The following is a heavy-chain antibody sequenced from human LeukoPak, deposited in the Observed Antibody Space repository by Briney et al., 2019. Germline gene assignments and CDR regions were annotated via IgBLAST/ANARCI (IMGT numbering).Heavy chain of an antibody. CDR2: INHSGST. CDR3: ARNGYCSSTNCDGSGWPLFDY. J-gene: IGHJ4*02. V-gene: IGHV4-34*01. Sequence: PSETLSLTCAIYGGSFSGYYWSWIRQPPGKGLEWIGEINHSGSTNYNPSLKSRVTISVDTSKNQFSLKLSSVTAADTAVYYCARNGYCSSTNCDGSGWPLFDYWGQGTLVTVSS. CDR1: GGSFSGYY. D-gene: IGHD2-2*01.